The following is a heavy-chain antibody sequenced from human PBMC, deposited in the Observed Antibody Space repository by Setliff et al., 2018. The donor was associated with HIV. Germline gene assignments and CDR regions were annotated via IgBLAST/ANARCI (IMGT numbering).Heavy chain of an antibody. CDR2: ILPSGAT. CDR1: GGSMSGYF. CDR3: ARQTATGSSATFDC. Sequence: PSETLSLTCTVSGGSMSGYFWTWIRQPAGKGLEWIGRILPSGATNYNPSLKSRLTMSVDTSNNQFSLKLSSVTAADTAVYYCARQTATGSSATFDCWGQGTQVTVSS. V-gene: IGHV4-4*07. D-gene: IGHD2-21*02. J-gene: IGHJ4*02.